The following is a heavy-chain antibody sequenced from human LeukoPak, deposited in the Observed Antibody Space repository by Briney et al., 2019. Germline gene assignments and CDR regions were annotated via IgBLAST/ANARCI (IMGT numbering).Heavy chain of an antibody. CDR2: TNTYNGNT. CDR1: GYTLTSCG. D-gene: IGHD6-6*01. V-gene: IGHV1-18*01. J-gene: IGHJ3*02. Sequence: GASVKVSCKASGYTLTSCGISWVRQAPGQELVCLGWTNTYNGNTNYAQNFQGRVTMTIDTSTNTAYMELRSLRSDDAAVYYCVRVSSSRGKLDAFDIWGQGTMVTVSS. CDR3: VRVSSSRGKLDAFDI.